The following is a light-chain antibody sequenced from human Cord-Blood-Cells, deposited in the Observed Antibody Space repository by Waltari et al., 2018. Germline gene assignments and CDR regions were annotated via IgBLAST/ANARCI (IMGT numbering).Light chain of an antibody. CDR3: SLYTSSTWV. V-gene: IGLV2-14*01. CDR1: SSDVGGYNY. Sequence: QSALTQPASVSGSPGQSITISCTGTSSDVGGYNYVSWYQQHPGKAPKLMIYDVSKRPSGVSNRFSGSKSGNTASLTISGLQAEDEADYYCSLYTSSTWVFGGGTKLTVL. J-gene: IGLJ3*02. CDR2: DVS.